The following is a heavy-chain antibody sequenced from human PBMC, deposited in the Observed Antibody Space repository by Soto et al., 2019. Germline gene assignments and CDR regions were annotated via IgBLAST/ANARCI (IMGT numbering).Heavy chain of an antibody. CDR2: SAPEEGEP. V-gene: IGHV1-24*01. CDR1: KNTLTELT. CDR3: AADRKIVGTIGAFDF. Sequence: GASVKVSCTVPKNTLTELTIDWLRQAPGKGLEWMGRSAPEEGEPIYPQKFQGRVSMTEDPSTDTAYMELTSLRFEDTAVYFCAADRKIVGTIGAFDFWGQGTLVTVSS. D-gene: IGHD1-26*01. J-gene: IGHJ4*02.